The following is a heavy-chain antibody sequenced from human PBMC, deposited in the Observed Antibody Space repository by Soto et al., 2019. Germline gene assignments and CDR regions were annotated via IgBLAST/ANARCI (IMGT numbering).Heavy chain of an antibody. Sequence: QVQLQESGPGLVKPSQTLSLTCTVSGGSISSGGYYWSWIRQHPGKGREWIGYIYYSGSTYYNPSLQSGVTISVDTSKNQFSLKLSSVTAADTAVYYCARDASMVRGVIITRYLDYWGQGTLVTVSS. J-gene: IGHJ4*02. CDR2: IYYSGST. CDR1: GGSISSGGYY. CDR3: ARDASMVRGVIITRYLDY. D-gene: IGHD3-10*01. V-gene: IGHV4-31*03.